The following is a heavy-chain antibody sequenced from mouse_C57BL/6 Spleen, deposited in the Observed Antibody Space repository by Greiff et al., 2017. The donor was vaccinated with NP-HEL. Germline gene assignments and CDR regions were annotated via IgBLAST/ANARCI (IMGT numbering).Heavy chain of an antibody. CDR1: GYTFTDYE. CDR3: TRRRINYEDFDV. D-gene: IGHD2-1*01. V-gene: IGHV1-15*01. Sequence: VQLQQSGAELVRPGASVTLSCKASGYTFTDYEMHWVKQTPVHGLEWIGAIDPETGGTAYNQKFKGKAILTADKSSSTAYMELRSLTSEDSAVYYCTRRRINYEDFDVWGTGTTVTVSS. J-gene: IGHJ1*03. CDR2: IDPETGGT.